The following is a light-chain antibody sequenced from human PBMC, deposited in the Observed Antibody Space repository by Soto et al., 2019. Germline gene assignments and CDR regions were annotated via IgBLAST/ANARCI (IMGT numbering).Light chain of an antibody. J-gene: IGKJ3*01. Sequence: EVVLTQSPATLSLSPGEGATLSCRASQSVGIFLAWYQQKPGQAPRLLMYDASKRATGIPPRFSGRGSGTDFTLTISSLEPEDFAVYYCQQRNDWPVTFGPGTKLDFK. CDR2: DAS. CDR3: QQRNDWPVT. V-gene: IGKV3-11*01. CDR1: QSVGIF.